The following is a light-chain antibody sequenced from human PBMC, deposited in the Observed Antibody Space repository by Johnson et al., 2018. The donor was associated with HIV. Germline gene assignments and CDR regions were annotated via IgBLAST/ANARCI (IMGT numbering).Light chain of an antibody. CDR3: GTWDSSLSFYV. CDR1: SSNIGNNY. J-gene: IGLJ1*01. Sequence: QSVLTQPPSVSAAPGQKVTISCSGSSSNIGNNYVSWYQQLQGTAPKLLIYENNKRPSGIPDRFSGSKSGTSATRGITGLQTGDEADYYCGTWDSSLSFYVFGTVTKVTVL. CDR2: ENN. V-gene: IGLV1-51*02.